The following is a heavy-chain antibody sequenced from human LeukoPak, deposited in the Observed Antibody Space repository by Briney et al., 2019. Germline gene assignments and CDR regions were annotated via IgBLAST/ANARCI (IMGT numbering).Heavy chain of an antibody. CDR2: ISSSSSYI. J-gene: IGHJ4*02. CDR1: GFTFSSYS. CDR3: ARDDSSGYYYVLDY. Sequence: PGGSLRLSCAASGFTFSSYSMNWVRQAPGKGLEWVSSISSSSSYIYYADSVKGRFTISRDNAKNSLYLQMNSLRAEDTAVYYCARDDSSGYYYVLDYWGQGTLVTVSS. V-gene: IGHV3-21*01. D-gene: IGHD3-22*01.